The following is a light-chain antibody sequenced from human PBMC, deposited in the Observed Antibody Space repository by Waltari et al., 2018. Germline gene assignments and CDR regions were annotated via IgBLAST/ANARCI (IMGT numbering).Light chain of an antibody. CDR1: QSVSSY. Sequence: EIVLTQSPATLSLSPGERATLPCRASQSVSSYLAWSQQKPGQAPRLLIYDASNRATGIPARFSGSGSGTDFTLTISSLEPEDFAVYYCQQRSNWPLTFGGGTKVEIK. V-gene: IGKV3-11*01. CDR2: DAS. J-gene: IGKJ4*01. CDR3: QQRSNWPLT.